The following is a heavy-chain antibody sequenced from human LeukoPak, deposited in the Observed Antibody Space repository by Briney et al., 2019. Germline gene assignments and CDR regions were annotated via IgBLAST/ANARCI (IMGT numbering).Heavy chain of an antibody. D-gene: IGHD3-22*01. CDR1: GFSVGTNY. J-gene: IGHJ4*02. V-gene: IGHV3-21*05. Sequence: GGSLRLSCAASGFSVGTNYMAWVRQAPGKGLEWLSYITSSSSIRYFADSVKGRFTISRDNAKNSLYLQINSLRAEDTAIYYCARRGYYDNSGYDYWGQGTLVTVSS. CDR3: ARRGYYDNSGYDY. CDR2: ITSSSSIR.